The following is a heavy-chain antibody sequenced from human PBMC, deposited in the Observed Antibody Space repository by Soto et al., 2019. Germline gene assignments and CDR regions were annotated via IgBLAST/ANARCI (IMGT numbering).Heavy chain of an antibody. V-gene: IGHV1-18*01. J-gene: IGHJ4*02. Sequence: QVHLVQSGAEVKKPGASVKVSCKGSGYAFTTYGITWVRQAPAQGLEWMGWISAHNGNTNYAQKLEGRVTVTRDTSTSTAYMELRSLRSDDTAVYYCARGSYGDYWGQGALVTVSS. CDR3: ARGSYGDY. CDR1: GYAFTTYG. D-gene: IGHD1-26*01. CDR2: ISAHNGNT.